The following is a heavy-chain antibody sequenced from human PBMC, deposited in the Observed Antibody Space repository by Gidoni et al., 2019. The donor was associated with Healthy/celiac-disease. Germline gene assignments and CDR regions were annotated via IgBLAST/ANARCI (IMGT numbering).Heavy chain of an antibody. CDR1: GFTFSSYC. D-gene: IGHD2-15*01. Sequence: QVQLVESGGGVVQPGRSLILSCAALGFTFSSYCMPWVRQAPGKGLEWVAVISYDGSNKYYADSVKGRFTIARDNSKNTLYLQMNSLRAEDTAVYYCAKVGPPYCSGGSCYSYYFDYWGQGTLVTVSS. CDR3: AKVGPPYCSGGSCYSYYFDY. CDR2: ISYDGSNK. V-gene: IGHV3-30*18. J-gene: IGHJ4*02.